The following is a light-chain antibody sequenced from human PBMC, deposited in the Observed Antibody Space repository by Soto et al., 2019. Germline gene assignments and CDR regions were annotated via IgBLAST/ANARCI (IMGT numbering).Light chain of an antibody. CDR2: DAT. Sequence: DIVMTQSPATLSESPGERVTLSCRASQNISSNLAWYQPKPGKPPRLPIYDATSRATALPSRFSGSGSGTDFTLTILSLQSEDFAVYFCQQYHGWPPLTFGGGTKVEIK. J-gene: IGKJ4*01. V-gene: IGKV3D-15*01. CDR3: QQYHGWPPLT. CDR1: QNISSN.